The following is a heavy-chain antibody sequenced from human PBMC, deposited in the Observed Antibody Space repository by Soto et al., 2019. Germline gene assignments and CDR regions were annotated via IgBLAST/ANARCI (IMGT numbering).Heavy chain of an antibody. CDR1: GYTFTSYG. Sequence: ASVKVSCKASGYTFTSYGISWVRQAPGQGLEWMGWISAYNGNTNYAQKLQGRVTMTTDTSTSTAYMELRSLRSDDTAVYYCARWAVYCSGGSCYSAAYYGMDVWGQGTTVTVSS. J-gene: IGHJ6*02. D-gene: IGHD2-15*01. CDR3: ARWAVYCSGGSCYSAAYYGMDV. CDR2: ISAYNGNT. V-gene: IGHV1-18*01.